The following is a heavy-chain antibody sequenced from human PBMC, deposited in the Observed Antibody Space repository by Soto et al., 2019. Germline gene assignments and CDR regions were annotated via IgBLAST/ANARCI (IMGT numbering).Heavy chain of an antibody. CDR3: ARDAAVPGESDRFDY. V-gene: IGHV4-4*02. J-gene: IGHJ4*02. Sequence: QVQLQESGPGLVKPSGTLSLTCAVSGESVTTNHWWSWVRQAPGKGLEWIGEAYHNGLTNYNPSLKSRVTMSVDTPKNQFTLKLTSVTAADTAIYYCARDAAVPGESDRFDYWGQGTLVTVSS. CDR1: GESVTTNHW. CDR2: AYHNGLT. D-gene: IGHD2-15*01.